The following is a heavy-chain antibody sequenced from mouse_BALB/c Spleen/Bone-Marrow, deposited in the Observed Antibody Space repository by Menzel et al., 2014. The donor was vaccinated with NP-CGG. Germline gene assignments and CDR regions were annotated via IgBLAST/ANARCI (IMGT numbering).Heavy chain of an antibody. Sequence: VQLQQPGAELVKPGASVKLSCTASGFNIKDTYMHWVKQRPEQGLEWIGRIDPANGNTKYDPKFQGKATITADTSSNTAYLQLSSLTPEDTAVYYCALYYDYGIGYWGQGTTLTVSS. V-gene: IGHV14-3*02. CDR1: GFNIKDTY. D-gene: IGHD2-4*01. J-gene: IGHJ2*01. CDR2: IDPANGNT. CDR3: ALYYDYGIGY.